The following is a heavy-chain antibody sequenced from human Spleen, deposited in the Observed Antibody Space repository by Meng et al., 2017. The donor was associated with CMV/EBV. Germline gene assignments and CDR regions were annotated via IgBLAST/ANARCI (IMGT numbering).Heavy chain of an antibody. D-gene: IGHD4-17*01. CDR1: AFTIDTYR. V-gene: IGHV3-30*03. J-gene: IGHJ3*01. CDR2: ISSDRTNK. Sequence: GGSLRLSCAASAFTIDTYRMHWVRQAPGKGLEWVALISSDRTNKQYAYSVKGRFTISRDNSRNTFYLEMPILRSGDTALYFCARAIHRNDYGDYVDAFDVWGRGTMVTVSS. CDR3: ARAIHRNDYGDYVDAFDV.